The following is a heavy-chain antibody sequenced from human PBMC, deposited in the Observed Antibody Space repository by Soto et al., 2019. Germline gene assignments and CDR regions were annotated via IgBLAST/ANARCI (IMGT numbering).Heavy chain of an antibody. CDR2: ISGYSGNA. Sequence: QVQVMQSGAEVKKPGDSVKVSCKTSGYIFSDYGIHWVRQAPGQGLEWMGWISGYSGNANLAQKFQGRVTMTTDKATRRAYMELRRLRSVGTAVSDCAKRTSGTTWGESDYWGQGTLVTVSS. CDR1: GYIFSDYG. V-gene: IGHV1-18*04. J-gene: IGHJ4*02. D-gene: IGHD4-17*01. CDR3: AKRTSGTTWGESDY.